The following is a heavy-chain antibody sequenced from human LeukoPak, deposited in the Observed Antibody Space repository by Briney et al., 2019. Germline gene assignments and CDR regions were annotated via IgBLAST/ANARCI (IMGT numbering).Heavy chain of an antibody. CDR2: ISAYNGDT. J-gene: IGHJ6*04. CDR1: GYTFSNYG. D-gene: IGHD3-10*01. V-gene: IGHV1-18*01. Sequence: GASVNVSCKASGYTFSNYGITWVRHAPRQGLEWVGWISAYNGDTNYAPNLQGRVTMATDTSTSTAYIELRSLTSDDSDTYYCARVGGSFPYTFYYGMTVWGEGTTVSVSS. CDR3: ARVGGSFPYTFYYGMTV.